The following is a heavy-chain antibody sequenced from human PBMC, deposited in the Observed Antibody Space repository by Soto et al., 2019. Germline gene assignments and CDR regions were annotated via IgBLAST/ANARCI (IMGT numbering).Heavy chain of an antibody. CDR2: IWYDGSNK. D-gene: IGHD2-2*01. CDR1: GFTFSSYG. J-gene: IGHJ6*02. CDR3: ARDSQLLHPQGGYYYYGMDV. Sequence: GGSLRLSCAASGFTFSSYGMHWVRQAPGKALEWVAVIWYDGSNKYYADSVKGRFTISRDNSKNTLYLQMNSLRAEDTAVYYCARDSQLLHPQGGYYYYGMDVWGQGTTVTVSS. V-gene: IGHV3-33*01.